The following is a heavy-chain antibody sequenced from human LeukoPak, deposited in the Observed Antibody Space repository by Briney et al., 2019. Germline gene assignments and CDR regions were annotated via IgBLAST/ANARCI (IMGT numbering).Heavy chain of an antibody. V-gene: IGHV3-9*01. CDR1: GFNFGEYA. D-gene: IGHD3-10*01. Sequence: PGRSLTLSCAGSGFNFGEYAIHWVRQAPGKGREWVCGINWRSDFIPYADSVRGRVTSPRNNANDNAYLQMSSQGHEDTALYYCAKDLARPTSPRCYGLDFWGQGTVVTVSS. CDR2: INWRSDFI. CDR3: AKDLARPTSPRCYGLDF. J-gene: IGHJ3*01.